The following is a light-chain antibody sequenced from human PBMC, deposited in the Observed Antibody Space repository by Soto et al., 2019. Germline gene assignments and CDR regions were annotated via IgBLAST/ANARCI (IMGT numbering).Light chain of an antibody. CDR3: LQDHDDSWT. Sequence: DIQMPQSPSTLSASVRASVTITCRASQTISSWLAWFQQRPGRAPKFLIYKASSLKNGVPARFRGSRSGTEFTLNVSSLQPEDFATYYCLQDHDDSWTFGQGTKVDI. CDR2: KAS. J-gene: IGKJ1*01. CDR1: QTISSW. V-gene: IGKV1-5*03.